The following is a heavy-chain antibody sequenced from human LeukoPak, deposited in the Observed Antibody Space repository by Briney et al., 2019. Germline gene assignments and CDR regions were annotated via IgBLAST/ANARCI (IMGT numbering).Heavy chain of an antibody. Sequence: GGSLRLSCAASGFTFSSYGMHWVRQAPGKGLGWVAVISYDGSNKYYADSVKGRFTISRDNSKNTLYLQMNSLRAEDTAVYYCAKDGRNYYYYGMDVWGQGTTGTVSS. CDR1: GFTFSSYG. V-gene: IGHV3-30*18. D-gene: IGHD1-1*01. CDR3: AKDGRNYYYYGMDV. CDR2: ISYDGSNK. J-gene: IGHJ6*02.